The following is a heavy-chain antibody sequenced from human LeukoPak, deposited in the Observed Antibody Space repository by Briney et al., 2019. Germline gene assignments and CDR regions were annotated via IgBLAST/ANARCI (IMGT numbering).Heavy chain of an antibody. D-gene: IGHD3-22*01. J-gene: IGHJ4*02. CDR3: ARVRGYYDSSGPADY. CDR1: GYTFTGYY. V-gene: IGHV1-2*02. CDR2: INPNSGGT. Sequence: GASVKVSCKASGYTFTGYYMHWVRQAPGQGLEWMGWINPNSGGTNYAQKFQGRVTMTRDTSISTAYMGLSRLRSDDAAVYYCARVRGYYDSSGPADYWGQGTLVTVSS.